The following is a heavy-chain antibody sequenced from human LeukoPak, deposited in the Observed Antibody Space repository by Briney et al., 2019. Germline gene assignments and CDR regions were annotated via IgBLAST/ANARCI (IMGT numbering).Heavy chain of an antibody. D-gene: IGHD2/OR15-2a*01. CDR2: IYTSGST. CDR1: GGSISSGSYY. J-gene: IGHJ6*02. V-gene: IGHV4-61*02. CDR3: ARDGFLNNYYYYYGIGV. Sequence: SQTLSLTCTVSGGSISSGSYYWRWIRQPAGKGLEWIGRIYTSGSTNYNHSLKSRVTISGDTSKNQFSRKLSSVTTADTAGYYCARDGFLNNYYYYYGIGVWGQGTTVTVSS.